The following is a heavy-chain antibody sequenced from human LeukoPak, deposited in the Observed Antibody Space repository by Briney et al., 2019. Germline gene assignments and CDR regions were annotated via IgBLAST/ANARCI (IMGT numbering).Heavy chain of an antibody. D-gene: IGHD3-10*01. V-gene: IGHV3-53*05. CDR3: AKFTYGSGSYYPHYFDY. Sequence: GGSLRLSCSASGFIVSDNYMSWVRQAPGKGLEWVSVLYTDGTTYYADSVKGRFTISRDNSKNTLYLQMNSLRAEDTAVYYCAKFTYGSGSYYPHYFDYWGQGTLVTVSS. CDR2: LYTDGTT. CDR1: GFIVSDNY. J-gene: IGHJ4*02.